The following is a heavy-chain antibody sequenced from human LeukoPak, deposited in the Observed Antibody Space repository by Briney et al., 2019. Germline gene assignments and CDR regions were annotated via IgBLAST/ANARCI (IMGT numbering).Heavy chain of an antibody. Sequence: ASVKVSCKASGYTFTGYYMHWVRQAPGQGLEWMGWINPNSGGTNYAQKFQGRVTMTRDTSISTAYMELSRLRSDDTAVYYCARRGSGWDYYYYGMDVWGQGTAVTVSS. CDR2: INPNSGGT. D-gene: IGHD6-19*01. V-gene: IGHV1-2*02. J-gene: IGHJ6*02. CDR1: GYTFTGYY. CDR3: ARRGSGWDYYYYGMDV.